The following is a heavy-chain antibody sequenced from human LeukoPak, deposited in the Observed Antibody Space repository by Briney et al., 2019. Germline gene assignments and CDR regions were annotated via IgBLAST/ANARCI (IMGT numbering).Heavy chain of an antibody. CDR1: GFTFSSYN. J-gene: IGHJ4*02. CDR2: ISSSSSTI. Sequence: GGSLRLSCADSGFTFSSYNMNWVRQAPGTGLEWVSYISSSSSTIYYADSVEGRFTISRDNAKNSLYLQMNSLRDEDTAVYYCAREYSSSSGSVSDYWGQGTLVTVSS. V-gene: IGHV3-48*02. D-gene: IGHD6-6*01. CDR3: AREYSSSSGSVSDY.